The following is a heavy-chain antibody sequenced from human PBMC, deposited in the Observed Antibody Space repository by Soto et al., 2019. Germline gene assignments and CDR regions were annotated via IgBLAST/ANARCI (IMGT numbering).Heavy chain of an antibody. CDR2: ISGSGATT. J-gene: IGHJ4*02. Sequence: EVHLLESGGDLVQRGGSLRLSCAASGFIFSNYAMSWVRQAPGRGLEWVSAISGSGATTYYPDSVKGRFTISRDNSKNTLYLQINNLRADDTAVYYCTKGGIPRRYNIPKVDFDYWGQGSLVTVSS. CDR1: GFIFSNYA. CDR3: TKGGIPRRYNIPKVDFDY. V-gene: IGHV3-23*01. D-gene: IGHD1-1*01.